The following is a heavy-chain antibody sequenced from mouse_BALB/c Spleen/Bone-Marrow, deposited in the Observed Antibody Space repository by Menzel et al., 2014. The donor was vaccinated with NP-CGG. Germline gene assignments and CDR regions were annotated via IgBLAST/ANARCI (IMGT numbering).Heavy chain of an antibody. Sequence: VQLQQPGAELVKPGASVKLSCTASGFNIKDTYMHWVKQRPEQGLEWIGRIDPANGNTKYDPKFQGKATITADTSSNTAYLQLSSLTPEDTAVYYCAYGSSYDYFDYWGQGTTLTVSS. CDR1: GFNIKDTY. CDR2: IDPANGNT. J-gene: IGHJ2*01. CDR3: AYGSSYDYFDY. V-gene: IGHV14-3*02. D-gene: IGHD1-1*01.